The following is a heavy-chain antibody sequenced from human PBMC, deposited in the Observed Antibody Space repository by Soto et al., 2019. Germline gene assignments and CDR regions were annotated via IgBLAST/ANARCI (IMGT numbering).Heavy chain of an antibody. CDR1: GFTFSAVY. D-gene: IGHD6-19*01. J-gene: IGHJ4*02. CDR2: ISSSGTSA. CDR3: ARDRGAVTGQYFDY. V-gene: IGHV3-11*05. Sequence: QVQLEESGGGLVKPGGSLRLSCAASGFTFSAVYMSWIRQAPNKGLEYISYISSSGTSANYADSVKGRFTISRDNAKNSLYLQMSSQRAEDTAVYYCARDRGAVTGQYFDYWGQGALVTVSS.